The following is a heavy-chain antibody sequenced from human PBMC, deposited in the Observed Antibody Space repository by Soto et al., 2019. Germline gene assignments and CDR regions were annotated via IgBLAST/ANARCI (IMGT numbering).Heavy chain of an antibody. V-gene: IGHV3-23*01. D-gene: IGHD3-22*01. J-gene: IGHJ5*02. CDR2: ISGSGGST. CDR1: GFPFSSYA. CDR3: AKGPREHLDSLGYHSSFET. Sequence: QPGGSLRLSCPASGFPFSSYAMIRVRQASGKGLEWVSAISGSGGSTYYAASVKGRFTISRDNSKNTLHVKMNSLRXQHTAVYYCAKGPREHLDSLGYHSSFETLAQAIMVT.